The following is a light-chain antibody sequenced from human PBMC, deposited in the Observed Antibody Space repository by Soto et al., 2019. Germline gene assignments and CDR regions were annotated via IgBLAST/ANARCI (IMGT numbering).Light chain of an antibody. CDR3: QQCDSSPPFALT. J-gene: IGKJ4*01. Sequence: EIVLTQSPGTLSLSPGERATLSCRASQSLSVSHLAWYQQRPGQAPRLLIYGASGRATGIPDRFSGSGSGTDFTLTINRLEPEDFAVYYCQQCDSSPPFALTFGGGTKVDIK. CDR2: GAS. CDR1: QSLSVSH. V-gene: IGKV3-20*01.